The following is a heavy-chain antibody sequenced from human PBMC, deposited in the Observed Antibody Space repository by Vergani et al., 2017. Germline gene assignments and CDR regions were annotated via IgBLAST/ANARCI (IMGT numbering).Heavy chain of an antibody. D-gene: IGHD3-22*01. CDR3: AKDRGGYHTAYAFDI. Sequence: QVQLVESGGGVVQPGRSLRLSCAASGFTFSSYGMHWVRQAPGKGVEWVAVISYDGSNKYYADSGKGRFTISRDNSKTTLYLQMNSLRAEDTAVYYCAKDRGGYHTAYAFDIWGQGTMVTVSS. V-gene: IGHV3-30*18. J-gene: IGHJ3*02. CDR1: GFTFSSYG. CDR2: ISYDGSNK.